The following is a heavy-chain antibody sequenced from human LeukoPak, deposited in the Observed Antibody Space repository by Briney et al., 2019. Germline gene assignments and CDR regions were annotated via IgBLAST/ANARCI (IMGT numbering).Heavy chain of an antibody. CDR1: GGSISSGDYY. Sequence: SQTLSLTCTVSGGSISSGDYYWSWIRQPPGEGLEWIGYIYYSGSTYYNPSLKSRVTISVDTSKNQFSLKLSSVTAADTAVYYCAREGLGYCSSTSCYTYWGQGTLVTVSS. V-gene: IGHV4-30-4*08. CDR2: IYYSGST. CDR3: AREGLGYCSSTSCYTY. D-gene: IGHD2-2*02. J-gene: IGHJ4*02.